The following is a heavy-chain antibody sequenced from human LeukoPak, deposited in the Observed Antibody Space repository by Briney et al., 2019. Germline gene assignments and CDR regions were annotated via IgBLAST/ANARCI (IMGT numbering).Heavy chain of an antibody. D-gene: IGHD2-15*01. J-gene: IGHJ5*02. Sequence: SETLSLTCAVSGGSITSYYWSWIRRPPGKGLEWIGYIYDSGSTNYNPSLKSRVTMSVDTSKNQFSLKLSSVTAADTAVYYCARHHVEYNWFDPWGQGTLVTVSS. CDR2: IYDSGST. CDR1: GGSITSYY. V-gene: IGHV4-59*08. CDR3: ARHHVEYNWFDP.